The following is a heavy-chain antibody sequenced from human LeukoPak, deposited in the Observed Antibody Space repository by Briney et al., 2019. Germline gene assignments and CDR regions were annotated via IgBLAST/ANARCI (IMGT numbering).Heavy chain of an antibody. J-gene: IGHJ4*02. D-gene: IGHD1-26*01. CDR1: GYTFTSYG. CDR3: ATLEVGAKSPRLDY. Sequence: ASVKVSCKASGYTFTSYGISWVRQAPGQGLEWMGWISAYNGNTNYAQKLQGRVTITADESTNTAYMELSSLKSEDTAVYYCATLEVGAKSPRLDYWGQGTLVTVSS. V-gene: IGHV1-18*01. CDR2: ISAYNGNT.